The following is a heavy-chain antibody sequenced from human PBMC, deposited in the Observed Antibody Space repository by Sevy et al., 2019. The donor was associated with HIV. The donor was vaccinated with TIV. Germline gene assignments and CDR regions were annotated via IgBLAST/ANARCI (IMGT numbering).Heavy chain of an antibody. Sequence: GGSLRLSCAASGFPFSAYGMHWVRQAPGKGLEWVATIWYDGSNKYYPDSVKGRFTISRDNSRDTRYLQMNSLRADDTAVYYCARDRKQQLVKYYYYFYGMDVWGQGTTVTVSS. D-gene: IGHD6-13*01. V-gene: IGHV3-33*01. J-gene: IGHJ6*02. CDR1: GFPFSAYG. CDR3: ARDRKQQLVKYYYYFYGMDV. CDR2: IWYDGSNK.